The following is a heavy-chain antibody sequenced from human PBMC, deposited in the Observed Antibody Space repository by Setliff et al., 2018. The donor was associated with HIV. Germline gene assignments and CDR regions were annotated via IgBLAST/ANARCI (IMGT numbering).Heavy chain of an antibody. CDR1: GFSFSQYG. CDR2: IKQDGSEK. J-gene: IGHJ4*02. V-gene: IGHV3-7*01. CDR3: AREYCNSTSCYGYSGDY. D-gene: IGHD2-2*01. Sequence: GGSLRLSCAASGFSFSQYGMHWVRQAPGKGLEWVANIKQDGSEKYYVDSVKGRFTISRDNAKNSLFLQMNSLRAEDTAVYYCAREYCNSTSCYGYSGDYWGQGTLVTVSS.